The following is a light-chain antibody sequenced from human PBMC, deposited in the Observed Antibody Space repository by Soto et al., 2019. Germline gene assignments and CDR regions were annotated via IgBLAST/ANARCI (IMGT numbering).Light chain of an antibody. CDR1: QSVGSN. V-gene: IGKV3-15*01. J-gene: IGKJ1*01. CDR3: QKYNNWPTWT. CDR2: SAS. Sequence: EIVMTQSPATLSVSPGERVTLSCRARQSVGSNVAWYQQKPGQAPRLLIYSASNRAPGIPDRFSGRGYEKEFTLTIRSLKAEDSAVNLCQKYNNWPTWTFGQGTKVDIK.